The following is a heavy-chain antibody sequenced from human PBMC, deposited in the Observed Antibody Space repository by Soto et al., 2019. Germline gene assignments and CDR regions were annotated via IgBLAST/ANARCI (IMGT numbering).Heavy chain of an antibody. J-gene: IGHJ4*02. V-gene: IGHV3-23*01. Sequence: GGSLRLSCAASGFTFSSFAMGWVRQAPGKGLEWVSGIDNSGGSTWYADSVKGRFTISRDNTMNTLYLQTNSLRVEDTAIYYCEKGSDAYRPYSFDNWGQGTLVTVSS. CDR1: GFTFSSFA. CDR3: EKGSDAYRPYSFDN. CDR2: IDNSGGST. D-gene: IGHD3-16*01.